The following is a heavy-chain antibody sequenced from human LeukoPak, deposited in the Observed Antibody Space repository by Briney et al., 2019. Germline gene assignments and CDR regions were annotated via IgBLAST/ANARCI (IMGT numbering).Heavy chain of an antibody. CDR2: IIPIFGIA. D-gene: IGHD2-15*01. J-gene: IGHJ4*02. V-gene: IGHV1-69*04. CDR3: GGSGGSSLGYAADY. Sequence: ASVKVSCKASGGTFSSYAISWVRQAPGQGLEWMGRIIPIFGIASYAQKFQGRVTITADKSTSTAYMELSSLRSEDTAVYYCGGSGGSSLGYAADYWGQGTLVTVSS. CDR1: GGTFSSYA.